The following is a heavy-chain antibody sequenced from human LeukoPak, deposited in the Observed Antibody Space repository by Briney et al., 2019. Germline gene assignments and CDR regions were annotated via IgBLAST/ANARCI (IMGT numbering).Heavy chain of an antibody. V-gene: IGHV1-8*03. CDR1: GYTFTSYD. CDR3: ARIAAAGTLKGPVWD. Sequence: ASVKVSCKASGYTFTSYDINWVRQATGQGLEWMGWMNPNSGNTGYAQKFQGRVTITRNTSISTAYMELSSLRAEDTAVYYCARIAAAGTLKGPVWDWGQGTLVTVSS. CDR2: MNPNSGNT. D-gene: IGHD6-13*01. J-gene: IGHJ4*02.